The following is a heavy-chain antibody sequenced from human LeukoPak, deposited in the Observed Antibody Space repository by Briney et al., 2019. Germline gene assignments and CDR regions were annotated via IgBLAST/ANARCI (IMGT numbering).Heavy chain of an antibody. CDR3: VTRSYTSGWPT. Sequence: ASVKVSCKASGNTFIGNYIHWVRQARGQGLEWMGWINPNSGGANYAQRFQGRVTMTRDTSVTTAFLDLDRLTSDDTAVYYCVTRSYTSGWPTWGQGTVVTVSS. CDR1: GNTFIGNY. V-gene: IGHV1-2*02. D-gene: IGHD6-19*01. CDR2: INPNSGGA. J-gene: IGHJ5*02.